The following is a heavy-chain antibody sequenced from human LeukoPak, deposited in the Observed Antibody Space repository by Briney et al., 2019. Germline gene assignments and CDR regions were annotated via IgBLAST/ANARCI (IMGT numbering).Heavy chain of an antibody. J-gene: IGHJ4*02. Sequence: ESLKLSCTGSGFSFTSYWIGWVRQIPGKGLEWMGIIYPGDSDTTYSPSFQGQVTISTDKSISTPYLQWSSLKASDTAMYYCARQDVGQLVNFDYWGQGTLVTVSS. V-gene: IGHV5-51*01. CDR3: ARQDVGQLVNFDY. CDR1: GFSFTSYW. D-gene: IGHD6-13*01. CDR2: IYPGDSDT.